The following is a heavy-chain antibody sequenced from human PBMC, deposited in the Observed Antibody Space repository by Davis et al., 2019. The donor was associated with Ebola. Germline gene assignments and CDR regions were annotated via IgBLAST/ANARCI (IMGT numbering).Heavy chain of an antibody. CDR1: GGSISGYY. V-gene: IGHV4-59*01. Sequence: SETLSLTCTVSGGSISGYYWSWIRQPPGKGLEWIGYIYNSESSNYNPSLKSRFTISVDTSKNHFSLKLSSVTAADTAVYYCARDSRWLVPGTYYYYGMDVWGQGTTVTVSS. CDR2: IYNSESS. D-gene: IGHD6-19*01. J-gene: IGHJ6*02. CDR3: ARDSRWLVPGTYYYYGMDV.